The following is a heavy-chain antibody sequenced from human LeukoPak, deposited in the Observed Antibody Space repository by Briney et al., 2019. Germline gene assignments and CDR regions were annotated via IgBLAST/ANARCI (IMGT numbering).Heavy chain of an antibody. CDR2: TSSDGRIT. CDR1: EFIFSSYE. D-gene: IGHD3-10*01. J-gene: IGHJ6*02. CDR3: AVFRFGELRGPYGMDV. Sequence: GGSLRLSCVASEFIFSSYEMHWVRQAPGKGLEWMAVTSSDGRITYYADSVKGRFTISRDNSKNTLYLQMNSLRAEDTAVYYCAVFRFGELRGPYGMDVWGQGTTVTVSS. V-gene: IGHV3-30*14.